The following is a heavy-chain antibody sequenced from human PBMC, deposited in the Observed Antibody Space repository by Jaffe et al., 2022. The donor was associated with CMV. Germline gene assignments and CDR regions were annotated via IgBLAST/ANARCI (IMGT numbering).Heavy chain of an antibody. V-gene: IGHV3-21*01. CDR2: ISSSSSYI. D-gene: IGHD5-12*01. J-gene: IGHJ5*02. CDR3: ARDYIVAPTIDFDP. CDR1: GFTFSSYS. Sequence: EVQLVESGGGLVKPGGSLRLSCAASGFTFSSYSMNWVRQAPGKGLEWVSSISSSSSYIYYADSVKGRFTISRDNAKNSLYLQMNSLRAEDTAVYYCARDYIVAPTIDFDPWGQGTLVTVSS.